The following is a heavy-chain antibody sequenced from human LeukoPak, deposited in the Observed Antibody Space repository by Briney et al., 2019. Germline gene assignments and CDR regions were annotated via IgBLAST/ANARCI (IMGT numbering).Heavy chain of an antibody. CDR3: ARGAAALFDY. J-gene: IGHJ4*02. Sequence: PSETLSLTCAVYGGSFSGYYWSWIRQPPGKGLEWIGEINHSGSTNYNPSLKSRVTISVDTSKNQFFLKLSSVTAADTAVYYCARGAAALFDYWGQGTLVTVSS. D-gene: IGHD2-2*01. V-gene: IGHV4-34*01. CDR1: GGSFSGYY. CDR2: INHSGST.